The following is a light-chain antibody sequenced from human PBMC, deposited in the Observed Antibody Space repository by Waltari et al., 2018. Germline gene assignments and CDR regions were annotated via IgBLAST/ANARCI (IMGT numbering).Light chain of an antibody. J-gene: IGKJ1*01. CDR1: QSISSW. V-gene: IGKV1-5*03. CDR3: QQYNIYWT. CDR2: KSS. Sequence: DIQMTQSHSTLSASVGHRVTITCRDSQSISSWLAWYQEKPGKAPKLLIYKSSSLESGVPSRFGGSGSGTAFTLTISSLQPDDFATYYCQQYNIYWTFGQGTKVEIK.